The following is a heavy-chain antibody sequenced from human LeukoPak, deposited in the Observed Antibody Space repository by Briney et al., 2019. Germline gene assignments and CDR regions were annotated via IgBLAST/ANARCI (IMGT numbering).Heavy chain of an antibody. D-gene: IGHD1-1*01. J-gene: IGHJ4*02. V-gene: IGHV4-59*01. CDR1: GAPISSYY. CDR2: VHYTGDT. CDR3: AGTTSPVDH. Sequence: PSETLSLTCTVSGAPISSYYWSWIRQPPGKGLEWIGYVHYTGDTNYKPSLKSRLTMSIDTSTNQFSLSLTSVTAADTAVYYCAGTTSPVDHWGQGTLDTVSS.